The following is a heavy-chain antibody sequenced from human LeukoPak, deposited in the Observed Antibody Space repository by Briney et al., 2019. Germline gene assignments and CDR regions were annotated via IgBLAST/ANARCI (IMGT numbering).Heavy chain of an antibody. V-gene: IGHV3-23*01. CDR3: ANEIRPNDY. CDR1: GFTFSSYW. Sequence: PGGSLRLSCAASGFTFSSYWMNWARQAPGKGLEWVSAISGSGGSTYYADSVKGRFTISRDNSKNTLYLQMNSLRAEDTAVYYCANEIRPNDYWGQGTQVTVSS. CDR2: ISGSGGST. D-gene: IGHD4-17*01. J-gene: IGHJ4*02.